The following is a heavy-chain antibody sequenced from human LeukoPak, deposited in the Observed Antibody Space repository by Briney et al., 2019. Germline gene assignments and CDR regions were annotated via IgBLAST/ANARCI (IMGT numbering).Heavy chain of an antibody. CDR1: EFDFSSHA. D-gene: IGHD4-17*01. J-gene: IGHJ4*02. Sequence: GGSLRLSCAASEFDFSSHAMAWVRQAPGKGLEWVSAISISGSKTYYADSVKGRFTISRDNSKNTLYLQMNSLRAEDTAVYYCANEIRPNDYWGQGTQVTVSS. V-gene: IGHV3-23*01. CDR3: ANEIRPNDY. CDR2: ISISGSKT.